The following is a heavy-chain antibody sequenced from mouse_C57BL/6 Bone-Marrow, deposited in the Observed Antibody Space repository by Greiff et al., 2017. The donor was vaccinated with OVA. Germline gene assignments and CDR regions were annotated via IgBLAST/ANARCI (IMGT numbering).Heavy chain of an antibody. D-gene: IGHD2-2*01. V-gene: IGHV5-2*01. CDR3: ARHLPLWLRHYAMDY. CDR1: EYEFPSHD. CDR2: INSDGGST. Sequence: EVQLKESGGGLVQPGESLKLSCESNEYEFPSHDMSWVRKTPEKRLELVAAINSDGGSTYYPDTMERRFIISRDNTKKTLYLQMSSLRSEDTALYYCARHLPLWLRHYAMDYWGQGTSVTVSS. J-gene: IGHJ4*01.